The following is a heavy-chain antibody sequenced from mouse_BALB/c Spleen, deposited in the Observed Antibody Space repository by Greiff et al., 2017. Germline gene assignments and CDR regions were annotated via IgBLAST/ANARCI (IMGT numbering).Heavy chain of an antibody. J-gene: IGHJ4*01. D-gene: IGHD1-1*01. CDR2: ISYDGSN. CDR1: GYSITSGYY. Sequence: QLQQSGPGLVKPSQSLSLTCSVTGYSITSGYYWNWIRQFPGNKLEWMGYISYDGSNNYNPSLKNRISITRDTSKNQFFLKLNSVTTEDTATYYCARASRYYGSYYYAMDYWGQGTSVTVSS. CDR3: ARASRYYGSYYYAMDY. V-gene: IGHV3-6*02.